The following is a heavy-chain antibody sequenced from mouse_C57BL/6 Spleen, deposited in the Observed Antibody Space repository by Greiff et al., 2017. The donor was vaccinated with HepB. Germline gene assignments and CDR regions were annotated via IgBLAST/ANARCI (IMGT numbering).Heavy chain of an antibody. D-gene: IGHD1-1*01. CDR1: GFTFSDYG. V-gene: IGHV5-17*01. J-gene: IGHJ3*01. CDR3: ARDLLLRVRGFAY. CDR2: ISSGSSTI. Sequence: EVQVVESGGGLVKPGGSLKLSCAASGFTFSDYGMHWVRQAPEKGLEWVAYISSGSSTIYYADTVKGRFTISRDNAKNTLFLQMTSLRSEDTAMYYCARDLLLRVRGFAYWGQGTLVTVSA.